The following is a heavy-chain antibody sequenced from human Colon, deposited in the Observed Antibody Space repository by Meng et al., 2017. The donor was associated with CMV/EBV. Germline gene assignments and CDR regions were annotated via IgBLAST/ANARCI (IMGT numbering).Heavy chain of an antibody. CDR1: GNQFKFSR. D-gene: IGHD4-11*01. Sequence: SCKTSGNQFKFSRMHWVRQAPGQGPEWMGIFDPRGDSTSYAWKFQGRLTLSEDRSTSTMYMELRSLRSEDTAVYYCARDNSHWSKDFWGQGTLVTVSS. CDR2: FDPRGDST. J-gene: IGHJ4*02. V-gene: IGHV1-46*02. CDR3: ARDNSHWSKDF.